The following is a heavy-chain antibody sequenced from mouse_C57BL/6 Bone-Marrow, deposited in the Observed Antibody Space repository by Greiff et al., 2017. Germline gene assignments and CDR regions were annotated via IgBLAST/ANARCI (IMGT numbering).Heavy chain of an antibody. D-gene: IGHD2-2*01. CDR3: ARHGVTTGGVYFDY. CDR1: GFTFSSYT. Sequence: EVKLVESGGGLVKPGGSLKLSCAASGFTFSSYTMSWVRQTPEKRLEWVATISGGGGNTYYPDSVKGRFTISRDNAKNTLYLQMSSLRSEDTALYYCARHGVTTGGVYFDYWGQGTTLTVSS. J-gene: IGHJ2*01. CDR2: ISGGGGNT. V-gene: IGHV5-9*01.